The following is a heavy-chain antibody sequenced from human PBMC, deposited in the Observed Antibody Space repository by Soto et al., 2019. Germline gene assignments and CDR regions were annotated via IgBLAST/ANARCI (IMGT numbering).Heavy chain of an antibody. J-gene: IGHJ4*02. CDR2: INHSGST. V-gene: IGHV4-34*01. D-gene: IGHD1-26*01. CDR3: ARDSTVGAIGYYFDY. CDR1: GWSFGVYY. Sequence: SESLSLTYGRYGWSFGVYYWSLIRQPPGKGLEWIGEINHSGSTNYNPSLKSRVTISVDTSKNQFSLKLSSVTAADTAVYYSARDSTVGAIGYYFDYWGQG.